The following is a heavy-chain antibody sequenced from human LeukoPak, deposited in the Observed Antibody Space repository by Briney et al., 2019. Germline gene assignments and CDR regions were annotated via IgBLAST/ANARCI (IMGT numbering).Heavy chain of an antibody. D-gene: IGHD4-17*01. CDR1: GFTFSSYA. J-gene: IGHJ6*02. Sequence: SGGSLRLSCAASGFTFSSYAMSWVRQAPGKGLEWVSAISGSGGSTYYADSVKGRFTISRDNSKNTLYLQMNSLRAEDTAVYYCANKVTSPLYGDLTLYYYYGMDVWGQGTTVTVSS. V-gene: IGHV3-23*01. CDR3: ANKVTSPLYGDLTLYYYYGMDV. CDR2: ISGSGGST.